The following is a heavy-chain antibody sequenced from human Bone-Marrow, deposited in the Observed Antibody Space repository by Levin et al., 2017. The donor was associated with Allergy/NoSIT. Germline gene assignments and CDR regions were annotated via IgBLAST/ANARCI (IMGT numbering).Heavy chain of an antibody. CDR2: IKSAGNT. D-gene: IGHD6-6*01. CDR1: GFTLSTYT. V-gene: IGHV3-23*01. Sequence: GESLKISCVASGFTLSTYTMSWVRQAPGKGLEWVSHIKSAGNTEDADSVKGRFTISRDNSKNTVYLEMNSLRAEDTALYYCVEGRDGGSSTWDYWGQGTLVTVSA. J-gene: IGHJ4*02. CDR3: VEGRDGGSSTWDY.